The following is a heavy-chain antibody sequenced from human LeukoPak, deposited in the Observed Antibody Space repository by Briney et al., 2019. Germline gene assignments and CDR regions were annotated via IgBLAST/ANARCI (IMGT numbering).Heavy chain of an antibody. J-gene: IGHJ4*02. Sequence: PGGSLRLSCAASGFTFSSYGMSWVRQAPGKGLEWVSAISGSGGSTYYADSVKGRFTISRDNSKNTLYLQMNSLRAEDTAVYYCAKRYSRTGHTGHDYWGQGTLVTVSS. V-gene: IGHV3-23*01. CDR2: ISGSGGST. D-gene: IGHD6-13*01. CDR1: GFTFSSYG. CDR3: AKRYSRTGHTGHDY.